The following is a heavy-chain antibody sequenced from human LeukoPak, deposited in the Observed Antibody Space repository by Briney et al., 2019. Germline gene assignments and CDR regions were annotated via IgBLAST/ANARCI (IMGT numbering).Heavy chain of an antibody. D-gene: IGHD3-22*01. CDR3: AKDNPATYYYDSSGYTFDY. CDR2: ISSSGAST. V-gene: IGHV3-23*01. Sequence: QTGGSLRLSCAASGFTFSNYAMSWVRQTPGKGLEWVSSISSSGASTYYADSVKGRFTISRDNSKNTLSLQMNSLRAEDTAVYYCAKDNPATYYYDSSGYTFDYWGQGTLVTVSS. J-gene: IGHJ4*02. CDR1: GFTFSNYA.